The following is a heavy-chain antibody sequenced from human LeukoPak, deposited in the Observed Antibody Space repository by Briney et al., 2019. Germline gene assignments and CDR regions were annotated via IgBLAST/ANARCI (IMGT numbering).Heavy chain of an antibody. CDR3: AREREGPYGYLDY. Sequence: SETLSLTCTVSGDFITAYYWSWIRQPAGKGLEWIARIYISGSTNYNPSLKSRVTISVDTSKNQFSLKLSSVTAADTAVYYCAREREGPYGYLDYWGQGTLVTVSS. D-gene: IGHD4-17*01. CDR2: IYISGST. CDR1: GDFITAYY. V-gene: IGHV4-4*07. J-gene: IGHJ4*02.